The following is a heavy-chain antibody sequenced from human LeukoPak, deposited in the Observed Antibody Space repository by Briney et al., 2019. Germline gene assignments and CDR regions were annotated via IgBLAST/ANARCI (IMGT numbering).Heavy chain of an antibody. CDR2: ISYDGSNK. CDR1: GFTFSSYA. Sequence: GGSLRLSCAASGFTFSSYAMHWVRQAPGKGLEWVAVISYDGSNKYYADSVKGRFTISRDNSKNTLYLQMNSLRAEDTAVYYCAREGESLDYWGQGTLVTVSS. CDR3: AREGESLDY. J-gene: IGHJ4*02. V-gene: IGHV3-30*04.